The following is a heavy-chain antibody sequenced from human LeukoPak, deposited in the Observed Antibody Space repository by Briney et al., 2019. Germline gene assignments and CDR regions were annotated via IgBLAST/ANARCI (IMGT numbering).Heavy chain of an antibody. CDR2: IKSKADGGTT. J-gene: IGHJ4*02. CDR3: TTGDESSAYRYLDY. Sequence: GGSLRLSCTASGFTVSNAWMSWVRQAPGKGLEWVGRIKSKADGGTTDFAAPVKGRFTISRDDSKNTLYLQMNNLKTEDTAVYYCTTGDESSAYRYLDYWGQGTLVTVSS. CDR1: GFTVSNAW. D-gene: IGHD3-22*01. V-gene: IGHV3-15*01.